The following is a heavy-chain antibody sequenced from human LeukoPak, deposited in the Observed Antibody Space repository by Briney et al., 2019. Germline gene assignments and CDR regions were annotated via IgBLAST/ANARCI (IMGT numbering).Heavy chain of an antibody. V-gene: IGHV1-69*05. CDR3: ASSSGEPRNNWFDP. CDR2: IIPIFGTA. CDR1: GYTFTGYY. D-gene: IGHD2-15*01. Sequence: ASVKVSCKASGYTFTGYYMHWVRQAPGQGLEWMGGIIPIFGTANYAQKFQGRVTITTDESTSTAYMELSSLRSEDTAVYYCASSSGEPRNNWFDPWGQGTLVTVSS. J-gene: IGHJ5*02.